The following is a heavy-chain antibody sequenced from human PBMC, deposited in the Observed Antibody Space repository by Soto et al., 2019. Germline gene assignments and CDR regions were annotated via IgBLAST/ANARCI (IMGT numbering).Heavy chain of an antibody. J-gene: IGHJ4*02. CDR3: ARNYGGNVDY. Sequence: QVQLQKSGPGLVRPSETLSLTCTVSGGSISSYYWSWIRQPPGKGLEWIGYIYYSGSANYNPSLKSRVTISVDTSKNQFSLKLSSATAADTAVYYCARNYGGNVDYWGQGTLVTVSS. D-gene: IGHD4-17*01. CDR1: GGSISSYY. CDR2: IYYSGSA. V-gene: IGHV4-59*08.